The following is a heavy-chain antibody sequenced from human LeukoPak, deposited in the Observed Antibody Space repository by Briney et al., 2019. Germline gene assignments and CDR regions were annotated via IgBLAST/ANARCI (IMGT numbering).Heavy chain of an antibody. CDR2: IWYDGSNK. CDR1: GFTFNNYV. CDR3: ARGLITAIDF. V-gene: IGHV3-33*01. Sequence: GGSLRLSCAASGFTFNNYVMHWVRQAPGKGLEWVTLIWYDGSNKYFTDSVKGRFTISRDNSKNTLYLQMNSLRAEDTAVYYCARGLITAIDFWGQGTTVTGSS. J-gene: IGHJ6*02. D-gene: IGHD6-25*01.